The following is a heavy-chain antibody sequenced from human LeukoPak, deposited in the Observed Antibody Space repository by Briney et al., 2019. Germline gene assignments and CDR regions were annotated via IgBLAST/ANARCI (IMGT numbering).Heavy chain of an antibody. CDR3: ARAPGIAVGGTLVFAYYFDY. J-gene: IGHJ4*02. Sequence: GGSLRLSCAASGFTFSSYSMNWVRQAPGKGLEWVSSISSSSSYIYYADSVKGRFTISRDNAKNSLYLQMNSLRAEDTAVYYCARAPGIAVGGTLVFAYYFDYWGQGTLVTVSS. D-gene: IGHD6-19*01. CDR1: GFTFSSYS. V-gene: IGHV3-21*01. CDR2: ISSSSSYI.